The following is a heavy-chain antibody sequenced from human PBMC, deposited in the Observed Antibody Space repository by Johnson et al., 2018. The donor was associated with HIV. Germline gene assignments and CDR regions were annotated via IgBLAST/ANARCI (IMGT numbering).Heavy chain of an antibody. J-gene: IGHJ3*02. D-gene: IGHD1-1*01. Sequence: QVQLVESGGGVVQPGRSLRLSCAASRFTFSSYAMHWVRQAPGKGLEWVAVIWYDGSNKNYADSVKGRFTISRDNSKNTLYLQMNSLRAEDTAVYYCATSTASDAFDIWGQGTVVTVSS. CDR3: ATSTASDAFDI. CDR1: RFTFSSYA. V-gene: IGHV3-33*08. CDR2: IWYDGSNK.